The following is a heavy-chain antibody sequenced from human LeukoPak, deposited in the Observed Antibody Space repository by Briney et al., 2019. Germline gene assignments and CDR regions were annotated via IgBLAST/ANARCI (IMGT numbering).Heavy chain of an antibody. CDR2: IYYSGST. D-gene: IGHD5-12*01. J-gene: IGHJ4*02. CDR3: AATSPLRGYSGYDGH. Sequence: SQTLSLTCTVSGGSISSGGYYWSCIRQHPGKGLEWIGYIYYSGSTYYNPSLKSRVTISVDTSKNQFSLKLSSVTAADTAVYYCAATSPLRGYSGYDGHWGQGTLVTVSS. V-gene: IGHV4-31*03. CDR1: GGSISSGGYY.